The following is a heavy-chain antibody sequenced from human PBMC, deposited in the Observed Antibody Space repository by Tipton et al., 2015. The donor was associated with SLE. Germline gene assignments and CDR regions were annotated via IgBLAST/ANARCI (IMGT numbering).Heavy chain of an antibody. J-gene: IGHJ3*02. CDR2: INSDGSST. CDR3: ARTSSGGAFDI. D-gene: IGHD2-2*01. CDR1: GFTFSTSA. Sequence: SLRLSCAASGFTFSTSAMHWVRQAPGKGLVCVSRINSDGSSTTYADSVKGRFTISRDNAKNTLYLQMNSLRAEDTAVYYCARTSSGGAFDIWGQGTMVTVSS. V-gene: IGHV3-74*01.